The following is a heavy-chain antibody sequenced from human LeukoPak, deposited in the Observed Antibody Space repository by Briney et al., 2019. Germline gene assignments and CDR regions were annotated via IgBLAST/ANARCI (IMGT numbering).Heavy chain of an antibody. V-gene: IGHV3-23*01. CDR2: ISGSSGST. J-gene: IGHJ5*02. D-gene: IGHD6-19*01. CDR1: GFTFSSYA. Sequence: PGGSLRLSCAASGFTFSSYAMSWVRQAPGKGLEWVSAISGSSGSTYYADSVKGRFTISRDNSKNALYLQMNSLRAEDTAVYYCATTMYSSGWYGRDWFDPWGQGTLVTASS. CDR3: ATTMYSSGWYGRDWFDP.